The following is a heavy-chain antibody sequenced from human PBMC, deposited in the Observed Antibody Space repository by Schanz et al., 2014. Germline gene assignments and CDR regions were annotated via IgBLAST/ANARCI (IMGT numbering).Heavy chain of an antibody. CDR2: ISGSGGDT. V-gene: IGHV3-23*04. CDR3: AKALGLRPFDY. CDR1: GFTFSAYW. J-gene: IGHJ4*02. D-gene: IGHD2-21*01. Sequence: EVQLVEYGGGLVQPGESLRLSCAASGFTFSAYWMAWVRQAPGKGLEWVSAISGSGGDTYYADSVKGRFTISRDNAKNSLYLQMNGLRPEDTAFYYCAKALGLRPFDYWGQGTLVTVSS.